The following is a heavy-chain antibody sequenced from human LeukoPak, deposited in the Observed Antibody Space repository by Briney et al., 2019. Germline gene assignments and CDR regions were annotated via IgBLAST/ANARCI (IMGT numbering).Heavy chain of an antibody. CDR1: GGSISSGDYY. V-gene: IGHV4-61*08. CDR3: ASSTYDFWSGYPNWFDP. Sequence: PSETLSLTCTVSGGSISSGDYYWSWIRQPPGKGLEWIGYIYYSGSTNYNPSLKSRVTISVDTSKNQFSLKLSSVTAADTAVYYCASSTYDFWSGYPNWFDPWGQGTLVTVSS. CDR2: IYYSGST. D-gene: IGHD3-3*01. J-gene: IGHJ5*02.